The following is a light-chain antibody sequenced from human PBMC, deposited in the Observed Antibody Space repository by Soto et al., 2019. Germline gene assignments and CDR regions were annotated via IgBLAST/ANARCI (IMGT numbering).Light chain of an antibody. CDR1: QSVAAMN. CDR2: AS. V-gene: IGKV3-20*01. CDR3: QHYGTSAL. Sequence: EIVLTQSPGTLSLSPGERATLSCRASQSVAAMNLAWYQHKPGQAPRLLIYASNRATGIPDRFSGSGSGTDFTLTINRLEPEDFAVYYCQHYGTSALFGPGTKVEIK. J-gene: IGKJ3*01.